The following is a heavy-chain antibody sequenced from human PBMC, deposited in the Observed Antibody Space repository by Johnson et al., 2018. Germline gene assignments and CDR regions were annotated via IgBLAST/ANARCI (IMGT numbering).Heavy chain of an antibody. V-gene: IGHV4-59*01. Sequence: QVQLQESGPGLVKPSETLSLTCTVSGGSISSYYWSWIRQPPGKGLEWIGYIYYSGSTNYNPSPKSRVPISVDTSKNQFSLKLSSVTAADTAVYYCARDRELPPAGYGMDVWGQGTTVTVSS. CDR2: IYYSGST. J-gene: IGHJ6*02. CDR1: GGSISSYY. CDR3: ARDRELPPAGYGMDV. D-gene: IGHD2-15*01.